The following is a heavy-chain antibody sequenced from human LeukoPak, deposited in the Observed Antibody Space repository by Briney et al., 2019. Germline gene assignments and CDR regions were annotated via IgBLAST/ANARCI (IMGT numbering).Heavy chain of an antibody. J-gene: IGHJ4*02. CDR2: IIPIFGTA. CDR1: GGTFSSYA. D-gene: IGHD2-2*01. Sequence: PVASVKVSCKASGGTFSSYAISWVRQAPGQGLEWMGGIIPIFGTANYAQKFQGRVTITTDESTSTAYMELSSLRSEDTAVYYGAIDSSAIRAYWGQGTLVTVSS. CDR3: AIDSSAIRAY. V-gene: IGHV1-69*05.